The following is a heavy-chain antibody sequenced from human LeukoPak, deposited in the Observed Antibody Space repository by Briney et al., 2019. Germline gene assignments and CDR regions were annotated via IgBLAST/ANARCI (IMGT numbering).Heavy chain of an antibody. V-gene: IGHV3-30*02. CDR3: AAMIVVVITTDFDL. CDR1: GFTFGSYG. CDR2: IRYDGSNK. D-gene: IGHD3-22*01. J-gene: IGHJ2*01. Sequence: GGSLRLSCAASGFTFGSYGMHWVRQAPGKGLEWVAFIRYDGSNKYYADSVKGRFTISRDNSKNTLYLQMNSLRAEDTAVYYCAAMIVVVITTDFDLWGRGTPVTVSS.